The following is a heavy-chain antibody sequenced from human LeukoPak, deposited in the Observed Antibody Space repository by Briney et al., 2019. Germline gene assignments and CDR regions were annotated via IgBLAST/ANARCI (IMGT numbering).Heavy chain of an antibody. V-gene: IGHV4-4*07. D-gene: IGHD2-2*01. CDR2: VSPSGTT. CDR3: ASPLGYCSSTNCYGDY. Sequence: SETLSLTCTVSGGYTGSHYWSWIRQPAGKGLEWIGRVSPSGTTHYNPSFGSRVTMSVDTSKNYFSLRLTAVTAADTAVYYCASPLGYCSSTNCYGDYWGQGTLVTVSS. J-gene: IGHJ4*02. CDR1: GGYTGSHY.